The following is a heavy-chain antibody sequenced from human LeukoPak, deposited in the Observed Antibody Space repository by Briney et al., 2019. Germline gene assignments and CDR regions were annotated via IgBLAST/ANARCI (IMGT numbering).Heavy chain of an antibody. J-gene: IGHJ4*02. CDR2: INHSGST. CDR1: GGSFSGYY. V-gene: IGHV4-34*01. D-gene: IGHD3-22*01. CDR3: ARGHTYYYDSSGYYQLDY. Sequence: SETLSLTCAVYGGSFSGYYWSWIRQPPGKGLEWIGEINHSGSTNYNPSLKSRVTISVDTSKNQFSLKLSSVTAADTAVYYCARGHTYYYDSSGYYQLDYWGQGTLVTVPS.